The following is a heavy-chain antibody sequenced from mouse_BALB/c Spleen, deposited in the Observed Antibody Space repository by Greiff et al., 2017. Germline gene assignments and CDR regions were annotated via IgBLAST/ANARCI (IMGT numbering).Heavy chain of an antibody. J-gene: IGHJ3*01. Sequence: EVQGVESGGDLVKPGGSLKLSCAASGFTFSSYGMSWVRQTPDKRLEWVATISSGGSYTYYPDSVKGRFTISRDNAKNTLYLQMSSLKSEDTAMYYCARHGVWSWFAYGGQGTLVTVSA. CDR2: ISSGGSYT. CDR1: GFTFSSYG. CDR3: ARHGVWSWFAY. V-gene: IGHV5-6*01. D-gene: IGHD2-10*02.